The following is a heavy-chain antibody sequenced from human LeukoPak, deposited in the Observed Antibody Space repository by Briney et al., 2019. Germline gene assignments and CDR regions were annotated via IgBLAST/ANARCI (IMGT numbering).Heavy chain of an antibody. Sequence: PSETLSLTCTVSGGSISGYYWRWVRQPPGQGLEWFGFITYSGSANYNPALKSRLSISLDTSKTQFSLNLYSLTAADTAVYYCARHGSDWSFDYWGQGTLITVSS. CDR1: GGSISGYY. CDR3: ARHGSDWSFDY. D-gene: IGHD6-19*01. J-gene: IGHJ4*02. CDR2: ITYSGSA. V-gene: IGHV4-59*08.